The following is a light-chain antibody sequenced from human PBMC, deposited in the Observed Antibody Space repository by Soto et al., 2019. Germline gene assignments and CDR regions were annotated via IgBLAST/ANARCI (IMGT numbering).Light chain of an antibody. Sequence: QSVLTQPPSASGTPGQRVTISCSGSSSNLGTNYVYWYQQLPGTAPKLLIYTNSQRPSGVPDRFSGSKSGTSASLAISGLRSEDEADYYCAAWDDSLSGYVFGTGTKLPS. J-gene: IGLJ1*01. CDR1: SSNLGTNY. V-gene: IGLV1-47*02. CDR3: AAWDDSLSGYV. CDR2: TNS.